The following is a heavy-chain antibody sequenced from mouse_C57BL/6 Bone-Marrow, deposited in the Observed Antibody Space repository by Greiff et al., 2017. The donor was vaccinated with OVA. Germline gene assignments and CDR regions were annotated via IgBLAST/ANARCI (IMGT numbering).Heavy chain of an antibody. Sequence: EVQLQQSGPELVKPGASVKIPCKASGYTFTDYNMDWVKQSHGKSLEWIGDINPNNGGTIYNQKFKGKATLTVDKSSSTAYMELRSLTSEDTAVYYCAITTVVGYWYFDVWGTGTTVTVSS. D-gene: IGHD1-1*01. CDR1: GYTFTDYN. CDR2: INPNNGGT. J-gene: IGHJ1*03. V-gene: IGHV1-18*01. CDR3: AITTVVGYWYFDV.